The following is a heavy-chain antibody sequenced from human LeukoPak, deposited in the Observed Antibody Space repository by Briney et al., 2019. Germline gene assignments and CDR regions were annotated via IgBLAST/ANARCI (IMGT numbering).Heavy chain of an antibody. CDR3: ATLPAGPASWFDP. CDR2: IYYSGTT. D-gene: IGHD2-15*01. CDR1: SGSISSYY. V-gene: IGHV4-59*01. J-gene: IGHJ5*02. Sequence: PSETLSLTCTVSSGSISSYYRSWIRQPPGKGLEWIGYIYYSGTTNYNPSLKSRVTILADTSKNQLSLRLSSVTAADTAVYYCATLPAGPASWFDPWGQGTLVTVSS.